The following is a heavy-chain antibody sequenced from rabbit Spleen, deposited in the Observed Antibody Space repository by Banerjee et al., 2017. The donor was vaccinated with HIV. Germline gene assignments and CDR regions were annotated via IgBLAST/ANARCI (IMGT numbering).Heavy chain of an antibody. Sequence: QEQLVESGGGLVKPGASLTLTCKASGFSFSSGYYMCWVRQAPGKGPEWIACIYVGDDDTYYASWAKGRFTISKTSSTTVTLQMTSLTAADTATYFCAGDHAISGYRFNLWGQGTLVTVS. J-gene: IGHJ4*01. D-gene: IGHD1-1*01. V-gene: IGHV1S45*01. CDR2: IYVGDDDT. CDR1: GFSFSSGYY. CDR3: AGDHAISGYRFNL.